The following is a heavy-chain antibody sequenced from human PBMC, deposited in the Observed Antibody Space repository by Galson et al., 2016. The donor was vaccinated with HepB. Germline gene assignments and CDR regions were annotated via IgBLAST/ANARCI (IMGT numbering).Heavy chain of an antibody. V-gene: IGHV3-74*01. J-gene: IGHJ4*02. CDR1: GFTFSNSW. CDR3: ANLRFLEWFDDY. CDR2: INSDGSTP. Sequence: SLRLSCAASGFTFSNSWMHWVRQVPGKGLEWVSRINSDGSTPAYADSVKGRFTISRDNAKNTLYLRMNSLRAEDTAVYYCANLRFLEWFDDYWGQGTLVTVSS. D-gene: IGHD3-3*01.